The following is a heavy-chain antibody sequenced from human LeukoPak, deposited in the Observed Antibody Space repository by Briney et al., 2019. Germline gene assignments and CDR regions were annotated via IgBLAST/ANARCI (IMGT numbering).Heavy chain of an antibody. D-gene: IGHD3-10*01. J-gene: IGHJ4*02. Sequence: GGSLRLSCAASGFTFSSYSMNWVRQAPGKGLEWVSYISSSSSTIYYADSVKGRLTISRDNAKNSLCLQMNSLRDEDTAVYYCARAGGSGSYYKGVYFDYWGQGTLVTVSS. CDR3: ARAGGSGSYYKGVYFDY. CDR1: GFTFSSYS. V-gene: IGHV3-48*02. CDR2: ISSSSSTI.